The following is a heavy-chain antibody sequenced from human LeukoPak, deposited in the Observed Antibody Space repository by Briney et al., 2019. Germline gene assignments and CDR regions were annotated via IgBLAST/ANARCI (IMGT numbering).Heavy chain of an antibody. D-gene: IGHD3-22*01. CDR2: IYPGDSDT. CDR3: ARTYYYDSSAYYYYGMDV. Sequence: GESLKISCNGSGYXFTSYWICWVRQMPERGLEWMGIIYPGDSDTRYSPSFQGQVTISADKSISTAYLQWSSLKASDTGMYYCARTYYYDSSAYYYYGMDVWGQGTTVTVSS. J-gene: IGHJ6*02. V-gene: IGHV5-51*01. CDR1: GYXFTSYW.